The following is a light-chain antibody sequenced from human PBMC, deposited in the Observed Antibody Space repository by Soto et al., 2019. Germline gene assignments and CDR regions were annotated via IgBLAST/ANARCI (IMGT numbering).Light chain of an antibody. CDR2: AAS. Sequence: IQMTQSPSSLSASVGDRVTITCRASQRVGDYLNWYQQKPGKAPNLLIYAASSLQSGVPSRFSGSGSGTDFTLTISSLQPEDFATYYCQQSYSTPRTFGPGTKVDIK. CDR3: QQSYSTPRT. CDR1: QRVGDY. V-gene: IGKV1-39*01. J-gene: IGKJ3*01.